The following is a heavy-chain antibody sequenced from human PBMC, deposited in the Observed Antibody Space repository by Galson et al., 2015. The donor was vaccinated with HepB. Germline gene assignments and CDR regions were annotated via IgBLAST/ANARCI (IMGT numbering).Heavy chain of an antibody. J-gene: IGHJ4*02. CDR1: GGSISSYY. CDR2: IYYSGST. D-gene: IGHD2-2*02. Sequence: SETLSLTCTVSGGSISSYYWSLIRQPPGKGLEWIGYIYYSGSTNYNPSLKSRVTISVDTSKNQFSLKLSSVTAADTAVYYCARDLGDCSSTSCYSVWGQGTLVTVSS. V-gene: IGHV4-59*01. CDR3: ARDLGDCSSTSCYSV.